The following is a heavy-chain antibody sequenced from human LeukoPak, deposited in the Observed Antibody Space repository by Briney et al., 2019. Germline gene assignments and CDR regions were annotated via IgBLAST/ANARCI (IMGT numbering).Heavy chain of an antibody. CDR3: ARDLSEDCGGDCYSPHYYYYMDV. CDR1: GSTFSSYS. CDR2: ISSSSYI. J-gene: IGHJ6*03. Sequence: GGSLRLSCAASGSTFSSYSMNWVRQAPGKGLEWVSSISSSSYIYYSDSVKGRFTISRDNAKNSLYLQMNSLRAEDTAVYYCARDLSEDCGGDCYSPHYYYYMDVWGKGTTVTVSS. D-gene: IGHD2-21*01. V-gene: IGHV3-21*01.